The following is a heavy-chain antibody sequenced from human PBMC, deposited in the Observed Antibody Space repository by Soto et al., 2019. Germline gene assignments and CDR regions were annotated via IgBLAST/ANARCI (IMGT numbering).Heavy chain of an antibody. CDR1: GFTVSSNY. V-gene: IGHV3-53*01. Sequence: GGSLRLSCAASGFTVSSNYMSWVRQAPGKGLEWVSVIYSAGSTYYADSVKGRFTISRDNSKNTLYLQMNSLRAEDTAVYYCAKGVPGIAVAGTGYFQHWGQGTLVTVS. CDR2: IYSAGST. J-gene: IGHJ1*01. D-gene: IGHD6-19*01. CDR3: AKGVPGIAVAGTGYFQH.